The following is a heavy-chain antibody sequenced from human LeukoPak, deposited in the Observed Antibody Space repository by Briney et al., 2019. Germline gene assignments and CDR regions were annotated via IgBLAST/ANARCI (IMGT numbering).Heavy chain of an antibody. CDR3: ARAGISQFDN. J-gene: IGHJ4*02. CDR2: VSSTGTYM. Sequence: PGGSLRLSCAASGFTFSRYSMNWVRQAPGRGLEWVSSVSSTGTYMYYADSLTGRFTISRDNAKNSLYLHMNSLRAEDTAVYYCARAGISQFDNWGQGTLVTVSS. CDR1: GFTFSRYS. D-gene: IGHD6-13*01. V-gene: IGHV3-21*01.